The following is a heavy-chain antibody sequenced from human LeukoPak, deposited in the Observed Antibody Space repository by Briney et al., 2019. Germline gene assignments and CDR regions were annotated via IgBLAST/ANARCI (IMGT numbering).Heavy chain of an antibody. D-gene: IGHD1-26*01. V-gene: IGHV3-21*06. J-gene: IGHJ6*03. CDR1: GFRFSNFE. CDR3: ARDPYSGNYGAYYYYYMDV. CDR2: ITSSSSYI. Sequence: GGSLRLSCVTSGFRFSNFEMNWVRQPPGKGLEWVSSITSSSSYIYYADSVKGRFTISRDNAKNSLYLQMDSLRVEDTAVYYCARDPYSGNYGAYYYYYMDVWGKGTTVTISS.